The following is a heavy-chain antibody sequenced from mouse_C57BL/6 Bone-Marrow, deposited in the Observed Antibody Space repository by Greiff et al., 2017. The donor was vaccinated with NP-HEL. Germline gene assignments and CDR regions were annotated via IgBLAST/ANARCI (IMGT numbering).Heavy chain of an antibody. Sequence: VQLQQSGAELAKPGASVKLSCKASGYTFTSYWMHWVKQRPGQGLEWIGYINPSSGYTKYNQKFKDKATLTADKSSSTAYMQLSSLTYEDSAVYYCARDSSGYVRWFAYWGQGTLVTVSA. CDR3: ARDSSGYVRWFAY. V-gene: IGHV1-7*01. CDR2: INPSSGYT. CDR1: GYTFTSYW. D-gene: IGHD3-2*02. J-gene: IGHJ3*01.